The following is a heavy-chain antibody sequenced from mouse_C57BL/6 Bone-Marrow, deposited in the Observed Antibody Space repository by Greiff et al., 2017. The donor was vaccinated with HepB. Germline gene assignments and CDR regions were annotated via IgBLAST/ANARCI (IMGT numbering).Heavy chain of an antibody. CDR1: GYSFTGYY. D-gene: IGHD2-4*01. Sequence: VQLQQSGPELVKPGASVKISCKASGYSFTGYYMNWVKQSPEKSLEWIGEINPSTGGTTYNQKFKAKATLTVDKSSSTAYMQLKSLTSEDSAVYYCARNYDYEYWGQGTLVTVSA. CDR2: INPSTGGT. V-gene: IGHV1-42*01. CDR3: ARNYDYEY. J-gene: IGHJ3*01.